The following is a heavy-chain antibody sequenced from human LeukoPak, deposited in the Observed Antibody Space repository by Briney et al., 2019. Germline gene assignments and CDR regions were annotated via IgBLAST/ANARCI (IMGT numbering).Heavy chain of an antibody. Sequence: GGSLRLSCAASGFTFSSYAMHWVRQAPGKGLEWVAVISYDGSNKYYADSVKGRFTISRDNSKNTLYLQMNSLRAEDTAVYYCASQLEWLLYRYYFDYWGQGTLVTVSS. D-gene: IGHD3-3*01. V-gene: IGHV3-30-3*01. J-gene: IGHJ4*02. CDR1: GFTFSSYA. CDR2: ISYDGSNK. CDR3: ASQLEWLLYRYYFDY.